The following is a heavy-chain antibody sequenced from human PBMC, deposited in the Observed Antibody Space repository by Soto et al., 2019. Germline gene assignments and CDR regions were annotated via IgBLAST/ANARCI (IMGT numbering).Heavy chain of an antibody. V-gene: IGHV4-59*01. J-gene: IGHJ6*02. CDR3: ARVGYYYYGMDV. CDR2: IYYSGST. Sequence: SATLSLTCTVSGGSISSYYWSWIRQPPGKGLEWIGYIYYSGSTNYNPSLKSRVTISVDTSKNQFSLKLSSVTAADTAVYYCARVGYYYYGMDVWGQGTTVTVYS. CDR1: GGSISSYY.